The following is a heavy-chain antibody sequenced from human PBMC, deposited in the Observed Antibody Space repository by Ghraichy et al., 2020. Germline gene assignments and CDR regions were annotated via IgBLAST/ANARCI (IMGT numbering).Heavy chain of an antibody. V-gene: IGHV2-26*01. J-gene: IGHJ6*02. CDR2: IFSNDEK. CDR3: ARTGDYYDSSGYYYYYGMDV. D-gene: IGHD3-22*01. Sequence: SGPTLVKPTETLTLTCTVSGFSLSNARMGVSWIRQPPGKALEWLAHIFSNDEKSYSTSLKSRLTISKDTSKSQVVLTMTNMDPVDTATYYCARTGDYYDSSGYYYYYGMDVWGQGTTVTVSS. CDR1: GFSLSNARMG.